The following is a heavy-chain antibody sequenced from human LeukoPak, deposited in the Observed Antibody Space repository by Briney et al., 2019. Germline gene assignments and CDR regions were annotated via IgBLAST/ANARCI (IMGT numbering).Heavy chain of an antibody. V-gene: IGHV4-34*01. CDR2: INHSGST. CDR1: GGSFSGYY. CDR3: AREGGSSSWYSY. D-gene: IGHD6-13*01. J-gene: IGHJ4*02. Sequence: SETLSLTCAVYGGSFSGYYWSWIRQPPGKGLEWIGEINHSGSTNYNPSLKSRVTISVDTSKNQFSLKLSSVTAADTAVYYCAREGGSSSWYSYWGQGTLVTVSS.